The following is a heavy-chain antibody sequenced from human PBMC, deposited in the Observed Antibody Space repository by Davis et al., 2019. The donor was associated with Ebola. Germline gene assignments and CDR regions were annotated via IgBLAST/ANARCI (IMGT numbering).Heavy chain of an antibody. Sequence: WGSLRLSCAASGFTFSNAWMNWVRQAPGKGLEWVGRIKSKTDGGTTDYAAPVKGRFTISRDDSKNTLYLQMNSLKTEDTAVYYCTTEPIGYCSSASCYSRLDYWGQGTLVTVSS. CDR1: GFTFSNAW. CDR3: TTEPIGYCSSASCYSRLDY. V-gene: IGHV3-15*07. D-gene: IGHD2-2*01. CDR2: IKSKTDGGTT. J-gene: IGHJ4*02.